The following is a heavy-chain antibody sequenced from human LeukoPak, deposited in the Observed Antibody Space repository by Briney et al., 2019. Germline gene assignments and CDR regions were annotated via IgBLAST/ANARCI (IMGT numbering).Heavy chain of an antibody. J-gene: IGHJ4*02. CDR1: GYIFTDYF. D-gene: IGHD7-27*01. CDR3: ARDLPSTSNWELDY. V-gene: IGHV1-2*06. Sequence: ASVKVSCKASGYIFTDYFMHWVRQAPGQGLEWMGRINPNGGGIICAQNFQDRVTMTRDTSINTAYMELSRLRSDDTAVYYCARDLPSTSNWELDYWGQGTPVTVST. CDR2: INPNGGGI.